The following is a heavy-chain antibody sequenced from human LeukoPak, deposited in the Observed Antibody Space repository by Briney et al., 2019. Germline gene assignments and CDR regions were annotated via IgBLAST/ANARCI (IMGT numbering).Heavy chain of an antibody. CDR1: GGSISGGSYY. D-gene: IGHD2/OR15-2a*01. Sequence: SETLSLTCTVSGGSISGGSYYWSWIRQPPGKGLEWIGYTYYSGSTKYNLSLKSRVTISADTSKNQLSLKLSSVTAADTAVYYCARGEYGLFDYWGQGTLVTVSS. J-gene: IGHJ4*02. V-gene: IGHV4-61*01. CDR2: TYYSGST. CDR3: ARGEYGLFDY.